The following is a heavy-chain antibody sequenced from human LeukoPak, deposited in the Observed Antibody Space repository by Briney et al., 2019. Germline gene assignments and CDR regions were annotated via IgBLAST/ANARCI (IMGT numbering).Heavy chain of an antibody. V-gene: IGHV4-59*01. Sequence: SETLSLTCTVSGGSISSYYWSWIRQPPGKGLEWIGYIFYSGSTDYNPSLKSRVTISVDTSKNQFSLKLSSVTAADTAVYYCARDNSVRDEAWWFNPWGQGTLVTVSS. D-gene: IGHD5-24*01. CDR2: IFYSGST. J-gene: IGHJ5*02. CDR3: ARDNSVRDEAWWFNP. CDR1: GGSISSYY.